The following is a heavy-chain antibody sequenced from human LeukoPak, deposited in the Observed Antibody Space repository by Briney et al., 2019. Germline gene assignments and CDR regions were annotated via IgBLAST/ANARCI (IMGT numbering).Heavy chain of an antibody. CDR3: ARDYGSSWYPFDY. V-gene: IGHV3-74*01. Sequence: GGSLRLSCAASGFTFSSYWMHWVRQDPGKGLVWVSRIKSDGSTTTYADSVKGRFTISRDNAKNTLYLQMNSLRAEDTAVYYCARDYGSSWYPFDYWGQGTLVTVSS. D-gene: IGHD6-13*01. CDR1: GFTFSSYW. J-gene: IGHJ4*02. CDR2: IKSDGSTT.